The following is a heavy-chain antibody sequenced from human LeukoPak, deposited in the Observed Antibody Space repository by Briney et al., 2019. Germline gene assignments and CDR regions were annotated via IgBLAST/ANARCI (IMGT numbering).Heavy chain of an antibody. CDR1: GFTFSDYY. D-gene: IGHD4-17*01. CDR3: ARDEYIHGDLTNFDS. J-gene: IGHJ4*02. V-gene: IGHV3-11*04. CDR2: ISSSGSMI. Sequence: PGGSLRLSCAASGFTFSDYYMSWIRQAPGKGLEWVSYISSSGSMISDAGSVKGRFTISRDNAKKSLYLQMNSLRAEDTAVYYCARDEYIHGDLTNFDSWGQGTLVIVSS.